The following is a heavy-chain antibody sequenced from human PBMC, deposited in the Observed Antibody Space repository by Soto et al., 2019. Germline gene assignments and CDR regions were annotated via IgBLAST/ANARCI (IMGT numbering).Heavy chain of an antibody. CDR2: YISNSGDT. Sequence: ASVKVSCKTSGNPFMGHYIHWLRQAPGQGFEWLGYISNSGDTRYSQNFQGRVSMTRDTSITTAYMELRGLQSGDTAVYYCAAGGSCYAFWGQGTLVTVSS. J-gene: IGHJ4*02. V-gene: IGHV1-2*02. CDR1: GNPFMGHY. D-gene: IGHD2-2*01. CDR3: AAGGSCYAF.